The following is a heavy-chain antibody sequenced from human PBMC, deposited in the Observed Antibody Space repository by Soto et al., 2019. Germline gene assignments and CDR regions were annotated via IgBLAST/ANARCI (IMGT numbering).Heavy chain of an antibody. J-gene: IGHJ4*02. CDR3: AKGSSGYSDTFEY. Sequence: GGSLRLSCAASVFTFSSYSIYCVRHSPGKGLEWVSGISGSGSGTYYADSVKGRFTISRDNSKNTLYLLMSSLRAEDTAVYYCAKGSSGYSDTFEYWGQATLVTVSS. CDR2: ISGSGSGT. CDR1: VFTFSSYS. D-gene: IGHD3-22*01. V-gene: IGHV3-23*01.